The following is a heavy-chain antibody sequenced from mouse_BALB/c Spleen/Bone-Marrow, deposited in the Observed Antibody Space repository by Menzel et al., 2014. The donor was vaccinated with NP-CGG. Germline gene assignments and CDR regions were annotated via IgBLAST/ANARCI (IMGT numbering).Heavy chain of an antibody. CDR3: ARFPIYYGYYGAMDY. J-gene: IGHJ4*01. CDR2: IAPGSGST. D-gene: IGHD2-1*01. V-gene: IGHV1S41*01. CDR1: GYTFTSYW. Sequence: DLVKPGASVKLSCKASGYTFTSYWINWIKQRPGQGLEWIGRIAPGSGSTYYNEMFKGKATLTVDTSSSTAYIQLSSLSSEDSAVYFCARFPIYYGYYGAMDYWGQGTSVTVSS.